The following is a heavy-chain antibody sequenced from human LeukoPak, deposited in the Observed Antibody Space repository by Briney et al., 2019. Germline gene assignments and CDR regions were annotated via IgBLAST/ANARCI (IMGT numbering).Heavy chain of an antibody. D-gene: IGHD3-9*01. J-gene: IGHJ4*02. CDR1: GYTFTGYY. V-gene: IGHV1-2*02. CDR3: AREDILTGYRNFDY. CDR2: INPNSGGT. Sequence: ASVKVSCKASGYTFTGYYMHWVRQAPGQGLEWMGWINPNSGGTNYAQKFQGRVTMTRDTSISTAYMELSRLRSDDTAVYYCAREDILTGYRNFDYWGQGTLVTVSS.